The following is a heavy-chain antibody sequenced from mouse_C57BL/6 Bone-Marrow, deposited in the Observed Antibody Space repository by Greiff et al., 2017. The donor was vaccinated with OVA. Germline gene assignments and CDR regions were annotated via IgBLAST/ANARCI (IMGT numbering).Heavy chain of an antibody. Sequence: VQLQQSGPELVKPGASVKLSCKASGYTFTSYDINWVKQRPGQGLEWIGWIYPRDGSTKYNEKFKGKATLTVDTSSSKAYMELHSLTSEYAAVYFCARRSTMVTTEAWFAYWGQGPLVTVSA. CDR1: GYTFTSYD. CDR3: ARRSTMVTTEAWFAY. CDR2: IYPRDGST. D-gene: IGHD2-2*01. V-gene: IGHV1-85*01. J-gene: IGHJ3*01.